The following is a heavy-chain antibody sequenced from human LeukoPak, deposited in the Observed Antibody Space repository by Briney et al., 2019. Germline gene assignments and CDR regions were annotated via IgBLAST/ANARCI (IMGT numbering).Heavy chain of an antibody. D-gene: IGHD3-22*01. CDR1: GFTFSSYA. V-gene: IGHV3-23*01. J-gene: IGHJ4*02. Sequence: GGSLRLSCAASGFTFSSYAMSWVRQAPGKGLEWVSAISGSDGSTYYADSVKGRFTISRDNSKNTLYLQMNSLRAEDTAVYYCAKHYDSSGYYAGCGPDYWGQGTLVTVSS. CDR2: ISGSDGST. CDR3: AKHYDSSGYYAGCGPDY.